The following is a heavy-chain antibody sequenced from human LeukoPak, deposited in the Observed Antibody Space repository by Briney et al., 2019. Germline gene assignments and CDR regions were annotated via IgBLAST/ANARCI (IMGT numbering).Heavy chain of an antibody. J-gene: IGHJ4*01. CDR2: MNPNSGNT. Sequence: ASVKVSCKASGYTFTSYDINWVRQATGQGLEWMGWMNPNSGNTGYAQKFQGRVTMTRNTSISTAYMELSSLRSEDTAVHYCASFGYGDYRYYFDYWGQGTLVTVSS. V-gene: IGHV1-8*01. CDR3: ASFGYGDYRYYFDY. D-gene: IGHD4-17*01. CDR1: GYTFTSYD.